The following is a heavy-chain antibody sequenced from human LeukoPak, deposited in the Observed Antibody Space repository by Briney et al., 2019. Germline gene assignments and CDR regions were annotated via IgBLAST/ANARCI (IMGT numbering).Heavy chain of an antibody. V-gene: IGHV4-34*01. CDR3: ASSRSGYYDLNNWFDP. Sequence: SETLSLTCAVYGGSFSGYYWSRIRQPPGKGLEWIGEINHSGSTNYNPSLKSRVTISVDTSKNQFSLKLSSVTAADTAVYYCASSRSGYYDLNNWFDPWGQGTLVTVSS. CDR2: INHSGST. J-gene: IGHJ5*02. CDR1: GGSFSGYY. D-gene: IGHD3-3*01.